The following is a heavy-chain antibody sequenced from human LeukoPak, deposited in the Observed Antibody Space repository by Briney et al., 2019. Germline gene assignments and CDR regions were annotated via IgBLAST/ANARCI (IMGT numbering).Heavy chain of an antibody. Sequence: GGSLRLSCAASGFTFSGYGMHWVRQAPDKGLEWVAVIWYDGNNKYYADSMKGRFTISRDNSKNTLYLQMNSLRAEDTAVYYCAKDWGYTTMVSYYFDYWGQGALVTVSS. CDR2: IWYDGNNK. V-gene: IGHV3-33*06. CDR3: AKDWGYTTMVSYYFDY. CDR1: GFTFSGYG. J-gene: IGHJ4*02. D-gene: IGHD5-18*01.